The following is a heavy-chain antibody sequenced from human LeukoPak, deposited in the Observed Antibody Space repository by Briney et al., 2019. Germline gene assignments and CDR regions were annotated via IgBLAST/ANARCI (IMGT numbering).Heavy chain of an antibody. Sequence: ASVTVSCKASGYTFTGYYMHWVRQAPGQGLEWMGWVNPNSGGTNYAQKFQGRVTITRESANRTAYMEGSRRRAEDTAVYYCARERPPRRFGYYGYFDYWGQGTLVTVSS. CDR3: ARERPPRRFGYYGYFDY. V-gene: IGHV1-2*02. D-gene: IGHD3-22*01. J-gene: IGHJ4*02. CDR2: VNPNSGGT. CDR1: GYTFTGYY.